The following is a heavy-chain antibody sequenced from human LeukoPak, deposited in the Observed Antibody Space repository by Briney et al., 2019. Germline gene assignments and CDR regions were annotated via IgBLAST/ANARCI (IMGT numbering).Heavy chain of an antibody. CDR1: GYTFISYA. CDR3: ARGDIVVVVAALYYYYGMDV. J-gene: IGHJ6*02. Sequence: ASVKVSCKASGYTFISYAMHWVRQAPGQRLEWMGWINAGNGNTKYSQKFQGRVTITAEESTSTAYMELSSLRSEDTAVYYCARGDIVVVVAALYYYYGMDVWGQGTTVTVSS. V-gene: IGHV1-3*01. D-gene: IGHD2-15*01. CDR2: INAGNGNT.